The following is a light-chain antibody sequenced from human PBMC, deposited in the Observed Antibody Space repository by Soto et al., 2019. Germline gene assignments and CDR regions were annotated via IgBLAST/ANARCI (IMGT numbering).Light chain of an antibody. J-gene: IGLJ3*02. CDR1: SSDVGGYNY. CDR2: DVS. CDR3: SSYTSSSTLXV. V-gene: IGLV2-14*01. Sequence: QSALTQPXSXSGSPGQXIXISCTGTSSDVGGYNYVSWYQQHPGKAPKLMIYDVSNRPSGVSNRFSGSKSXXXXXXTXSGLQAEDEAXXXCSSYTSSSTLXVFXGGXXXTVL.